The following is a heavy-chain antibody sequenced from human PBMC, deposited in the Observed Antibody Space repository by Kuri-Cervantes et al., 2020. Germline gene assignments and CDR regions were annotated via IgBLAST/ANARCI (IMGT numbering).Heavy chain of an antibody. CDR3: AKEEGIAAAGIDAFDI. Sequence: GESLKISCAASGFTFSSYSMNWVRQAPGKGLEWVSSISSSSSYIYYADLVKGRFTISRDNSKNTLYLQMNSLRAEDTAVYYCAKEEGIAAAGIDAFDIWGQGTMVTVSS. J-gene: IGHJ3*02. V-gene: IGHV3-21*04. D-gene: IGHD6-13*01. CDR2: ISSSSSYI. CDR1: GFTFSSYS.